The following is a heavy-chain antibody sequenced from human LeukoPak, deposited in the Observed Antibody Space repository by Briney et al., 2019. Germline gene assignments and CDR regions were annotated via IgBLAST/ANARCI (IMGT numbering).Heavy chain of an antibody. D-gene: IGHD5-24*01. V-gene: IGHV3-23*01. CDR3: AKESRDNWLQIVYCYYGMDV. CDR2: ISGSGGST. CDR1: GLTFSSYA. J-gene: IGHJ6*02. Sequence: PGGSLILSCAASGLTFSSYAMSWVRQAPGKGLEWVSAISGSGGSTYYADSVKGRFTISRDNSKNTLYLQMNSLRAEDTAVYYCAKESRDNWLQIVYCYYGMDVWGQGNTVTVSS.